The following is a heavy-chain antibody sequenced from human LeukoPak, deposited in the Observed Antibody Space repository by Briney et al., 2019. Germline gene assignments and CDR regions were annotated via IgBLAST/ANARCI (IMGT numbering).Heavy chain of an antibody. CDR2: INWNGGSA. Sequence: PGRSLRLSCAASGFNFYDYGMSWVRQAPGKGLEWVSGINWNGGSAVYADSVKGRFAISRDNAKNSLYLQMSSLRAEDTALYYCARDGSTTVTTDYWGQGTLVTVSS. CDR3: ARDGSTTVTTDY. J-gene: IGHJ1*01. D-gene: IGHD4-11*01. V-gene: IGHV3-20*04. CDR1: GFNFYDYG.